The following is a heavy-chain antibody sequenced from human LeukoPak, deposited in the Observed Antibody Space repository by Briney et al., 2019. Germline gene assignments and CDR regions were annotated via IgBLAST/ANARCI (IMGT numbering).Heavy chain of an antibody. J-gene: IGHJ4*02. Sequence: GGSLRLSCAASGFTFSSYAMSWVRQAPGKGLEWVSIISDSGGSTYYADSVKGRFTISRDNSKNTLYLQMNSLRAEDTAVYCCAKKPSSGYYYIDYWGQGTLVTVSS. V-gene: IGHV3-23*01. CDR1: GFTFSSYA. CDR2: ISDSGGST. D-gene: IGHD3-22*01. CDR3: AKKPSSGYYYIDY.